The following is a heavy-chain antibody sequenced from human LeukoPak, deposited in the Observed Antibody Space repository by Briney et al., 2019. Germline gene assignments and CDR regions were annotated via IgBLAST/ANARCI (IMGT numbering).Heavy chain of an antibody. V-gene: IGHV4-4*07. D-gene: IGHD3-10*01. CDR3: ARGRYYYGSGSYPFDY. J-gene: IGHJ4*02. Sequence: SETLSLTCTVSGGSISSCYWSWIRQPAGKGLEWIGRIYTSGSTNYNPSLKSRVTMSVDTSKNQFSLKPSSVTAADTAVYYCARGRYYYGSGSYPFDYWGQGTLVTVSS. CDR2: IYTSGST. CDR1: GGSISSCY.